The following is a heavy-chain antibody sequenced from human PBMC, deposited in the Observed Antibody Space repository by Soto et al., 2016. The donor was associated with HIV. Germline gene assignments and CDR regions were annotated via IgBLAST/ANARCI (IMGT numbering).Heavy chain of an antibody. J-gene: IGHJ4*02. CDR3: AKVQEGVYRSFDYFDY. CDR2: ISGSGGST. V-gene: IGHV3-23*04. D-gene: IGHD3-16*02. CDR1: GFTFDDYG. Sequence: EVQLVESGGGVVWPGGSLRLSCAASGFTFDDYGMSWVRQAPGKGLEWVSSISGSGGSTYYADSVKGRFTISRDNSKNTLYLQMNSLRAEDTAVYYCAKVQEGVYRSFDYFDYWGQGTLVTVSS.